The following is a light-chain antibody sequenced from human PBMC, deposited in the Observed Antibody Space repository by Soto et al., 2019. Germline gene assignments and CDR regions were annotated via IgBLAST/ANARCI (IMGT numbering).Light chain of an antibody. CDR3: ATWYASLSGVL. CDR1: SSNIGSNY. Sequence: QSVLTQPPSASGTPGQWVIISCSGTSSNIGSNYVYWYQQLPGTAAKLLIYRNNQRPSAVPDRFSGSTSGTSASLAISALLSGDEVDYYDATWYASLSGVLFGRGTKLTVL. J-gene: IGLJ2*01. CDR2: RNN. V-gene: IGLV1-47*01.